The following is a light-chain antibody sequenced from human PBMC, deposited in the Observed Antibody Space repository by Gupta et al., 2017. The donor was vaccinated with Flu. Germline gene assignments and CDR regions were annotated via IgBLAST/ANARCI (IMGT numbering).Light chain of an antibody. J-gene: IGKJ1*01. CDR2: ETS. Sequence: YPATLSLSPGERATLSCRASPTVNTYLAWYQLKPGQAPRLLIYETSVRATGVPGRFSGSGSGTDFTLTISNVEPDDFAVYYCQQGRDSWTFGQGTKV. CDR3: QQGRDSWT. V-gene: IGKV3-11*01. CDR1: PTVNTY.